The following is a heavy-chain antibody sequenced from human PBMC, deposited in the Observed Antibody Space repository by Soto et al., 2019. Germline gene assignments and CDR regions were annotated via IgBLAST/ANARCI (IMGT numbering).Heavy chain of an antibody. CDR3: ARRGPGTYFDY. CDR1: GFTFSSYA. Sequence: EVQLLDSGGGLVQPGGSLRLSCAASGFTFSSYAMNWVRQAPGKGLEWVSVISGSGDSTYYADSVKGRFTISRDNSKNTLYLHMNSLRTEDTAVYYCARRGPGTYFDYWGQGTLVTVSS. J-gene: IGHJ4*02. CDR2: ISGSGDST. D-gene: IGHD6-13*01. V-gene: IGHV3-23*01.